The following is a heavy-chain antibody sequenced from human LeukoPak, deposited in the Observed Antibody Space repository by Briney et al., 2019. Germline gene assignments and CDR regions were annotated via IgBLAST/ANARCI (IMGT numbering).Heavy chain of an antibody. Sequence: GGSLRLSCAASGFTFSSYAMSWVRPAPRKGLEWVSAISGSGGSTYYADSVKGRFTISRDNSKNTLYLQMNSLRAEDTAVYYCARDGIALDYWGQGTLVTVSS. V-gene: IGHV3-23*01. CDR1: GFTFSSYA. J-gene: IGHJ4*02. CDR3: ARDGIALDY. CDR2: ISGSGGST. D-gene: IGHD6-13*01.